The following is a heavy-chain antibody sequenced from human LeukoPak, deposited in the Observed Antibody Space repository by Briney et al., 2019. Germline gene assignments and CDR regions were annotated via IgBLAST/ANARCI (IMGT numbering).Heavy chain of an antibody. CDR2: IRYDGTNQ. CDR1: EFMFSNYG. CDR3: AKSDSYVWGSYRYGERAFDI. D-gene: IGHD3-16*02. V-gene: IGHV3-30*02. J-gene: IGHJ3*02. Sequence: GGSLRLSCVASEFMFSNYGMHWIRQAPNKGLEWVAFIRYDGTNQYYADSVRGRFTVSRDNSENTLYLQMNSLRAEDTAVYYCAKSDSYVWGSYRYGERAFDIWGQGTMVTVSS.